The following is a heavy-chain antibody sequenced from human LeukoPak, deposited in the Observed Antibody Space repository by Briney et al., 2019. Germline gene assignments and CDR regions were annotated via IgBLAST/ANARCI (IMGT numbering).Heavy chain of an antibody. Sequence: ASVKVSCKASGYTFTTYGISWVRQAPGQGLEWMGWISGYNGDTDYAQNLQGRVTMATDTSTSTAYMELRSLRSDDTAVYYCARDYRARLGRNRGLGGECDYWGQGTLVTVSS. CDR3: ARDYRARLGRNRGLGGECDY. V-gene: IGHV1-18*01. D-gene: IGHD5-12*01. CDR2: ISGYNGDT. CDR1: GYTFTTYG. J-gene: IGHJ4*02.